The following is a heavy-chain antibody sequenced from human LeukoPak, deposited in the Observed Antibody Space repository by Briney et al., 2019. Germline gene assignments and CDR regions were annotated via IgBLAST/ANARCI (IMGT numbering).Heavy chain of an antibody. D-gene: IGHD1-1*01. J-gene: IGHJ3*02. CDR2: IYYRGST. V-gene: IGHV4-59*01. CDR1: GGSISSYY. Sequence: SETLSLTCTVSGGSISSYYWSWIRQPPGRGLEWIGYIYYRGSTYCNPSLNSRVTISIDTSNNQFSLKLTSVTAADTAVYYCARGNVPLENIWGQGTMVTVSS. CDR3: ARGNVPLENI.